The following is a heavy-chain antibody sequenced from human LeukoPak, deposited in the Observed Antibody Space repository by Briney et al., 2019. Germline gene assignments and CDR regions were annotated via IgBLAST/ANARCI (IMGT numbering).Heavy chain of an antibody. J-gene: IGHJ1*01. CDR1: GFTFSSYS. CDR3: AKVDSYYYDSSGSYFQH. V-gene: IGHV3-21*04. D-gene: IGHD3-22*01. Sequence: GGSLRLSCAASGFTFSSYSMNWVRQAPGKGLEWVSSISSSSSYIYYADSVKGRFTISRDNAKNSLYLQMNSLRAEDTAVYYCAKVDSYYYDSSGSYFQHWGQGTLVTVSS. CDR2: ISSSSSYI.